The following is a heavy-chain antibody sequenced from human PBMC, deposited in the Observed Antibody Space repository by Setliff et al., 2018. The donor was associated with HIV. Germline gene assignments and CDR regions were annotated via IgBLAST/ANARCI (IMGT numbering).Heavy chain of an antibody. Sequence: ASVKVSCKASAYTFTAYYIHWVRQAPGQGLEWMGWINPNSGGTNYAQKFQGRVTMTRDTSISTTYMELSRLRSDDTAVYYCARDLNSSPFDDWGQGTLVTVSS. J-gene: IGHJ4*02. CDR2: INPNSGGT. CDR1: AYTFTAYY. V-gene: IGHV1-2*02. CDR3: ARDLNSSPFDD. D-gene: IGHD6-13*01.